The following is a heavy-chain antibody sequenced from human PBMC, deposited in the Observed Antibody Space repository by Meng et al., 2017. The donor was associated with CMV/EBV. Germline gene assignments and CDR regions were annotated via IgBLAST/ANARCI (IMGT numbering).Heavy chain of an antibody. D-gene: IGHD2-15*01. J-gene: IGHJ4*02. V-gene: IGHV3-11*01. CDR3: ASIQWSRVY. CDR2: ISSSGSTI. Sequence: GESLKISCTASGFSLSDYYMSWIRQAPGKGLEWVSYISSSGSTIYYADSVKGRFTISRDNAKNSLYLQMNSLRAEDTAVYYCASIQWSRVYWGQGTLVTVSS. CDR1: GFSLSDYY.